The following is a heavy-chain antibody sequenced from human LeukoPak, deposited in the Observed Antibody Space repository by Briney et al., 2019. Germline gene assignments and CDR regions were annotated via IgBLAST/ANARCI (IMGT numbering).Heavy chain of an antibody. CDR3: ARDSPRSRYCSGGSCYPAAFDI. CDR2: IYYSGST. Sequence: PSETLSLTCTVSGGSISSSSYYWGWIRQPPGKGLEWIGSIYYSGSTYYNASLKSRVTMSVDTSKNQFSLKLSSVTAADTAVYYCARDSPRSRYCSGGSCYPAAFDIWGQGTMVTVSS. V-gene: IGHV4-39*07. J-gene: IGHJ3*02. CDR1: GGSISSSSYY. D-gene: IGHD2-15*01.